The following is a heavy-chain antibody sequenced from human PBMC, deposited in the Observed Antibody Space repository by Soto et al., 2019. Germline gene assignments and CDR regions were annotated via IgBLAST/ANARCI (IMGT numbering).Heavy chain of an antibody. CDR2: IYYSGST. CDR1: GGSISSSSYY. J-gene: IGHJ6*02. CDR3: ARLMIVVVTVDV. Sequence: PSETLSLTCTVSGGSISSSSYYWGWIRQPPGKGLEWIGSIYYSGSTYYNPSLKSRVTISVDTSKNQFSLKLSSVTAADTTVYYCARLMIVVVTVDVWGQGTTVTVSS. D-gene: IGHD3-22*01. V-gene: IGHV4-39*01.